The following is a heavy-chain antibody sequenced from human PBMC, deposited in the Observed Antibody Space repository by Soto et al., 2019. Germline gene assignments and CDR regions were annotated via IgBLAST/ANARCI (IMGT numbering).Heavy chain of an antibody. V-gene: IGHV1-69*13. CDR2: IIPIFGTA. J-gene: IGHJ6*02. Sequence: SVKVSCKASGGTFSSYAISWVRQAPGQGLEWMGGIIPIFGTANYAQKFQGRVTITADESTSTAYMELSSLRSEDTAVYYCARDGPYGSRNIIDVTKESYYYGMDVWGQGTTVTVSS. CDR3: ARDGPYGSRNIIDVTKESYYYGMDV. D-gene: IGHD3-10*01. CDR1: GGTFSSYA.